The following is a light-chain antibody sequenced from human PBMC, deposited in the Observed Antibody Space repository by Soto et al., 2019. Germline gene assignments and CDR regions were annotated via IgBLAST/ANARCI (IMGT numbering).Light chain of an antibody. J-gene: IGKJ4*01. CDR1: QGISSY. Sequence: DIQLTQSPSFLSASVGDRITITCRASQGISSYLAWYQQKPGKAPKLLIYAASTLQSEVPSRFSGSGSGTEFTLTISSLQPEDFAVYFCQQYSRSPTFGGGTKVEIK. CDR3: QQYSRSPT. V-gene: IGKV1-9*01. CDR2: AAS.